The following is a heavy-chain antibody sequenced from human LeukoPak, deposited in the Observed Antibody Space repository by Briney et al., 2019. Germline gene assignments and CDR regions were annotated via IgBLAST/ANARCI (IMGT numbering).Heavy chain of an antibody. CDR2: INHSGST. Sequence: SETLSLTCAVYGGSFSGYYWSWIRQPPGKGLEWIGEINHSGSTNYNPSLTSRVTISVDTSKSQFSLKLSSVTAADTAVYYCARGGSYGFPFYFDYWGQGTLVTVSS. CDR1: GGSFSGYY. V-gene: IGHV4-34*01. CDR3: ARGGSYGFPFYFDY. D-gene: IGHD5-18*01. J-gene: IGHJ4*02.